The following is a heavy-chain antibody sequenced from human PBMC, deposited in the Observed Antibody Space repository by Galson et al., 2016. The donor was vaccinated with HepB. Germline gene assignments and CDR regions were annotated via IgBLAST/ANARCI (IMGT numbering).Heavy chain of an antibody. CDR1: GFTFSNYA. D-gene: IGHD6-13*01. CDR2: ISGGGGNT. Sequence: SLRLSCAASGFTFSNYAMHWVRQAPGKGLEWVSGISGGGGNTYYADSVKGRFTISSDNSKNTLYLQMNGLRGEDTAIYYCAKVARRQQLFMGFFFDYWGQGTLVTVSS. CDR3: AKVARRQQLFMGFFFDY. V-gene: IGHV3-23*01. J-gene: IGHJ4*02.